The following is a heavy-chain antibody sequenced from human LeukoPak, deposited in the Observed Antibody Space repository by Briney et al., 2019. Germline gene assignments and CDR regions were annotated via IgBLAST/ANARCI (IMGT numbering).Heavy chain of an antibody. Sequence: SETLSLTCTVSGYSISSGYYWGWIRQPPGKGLDWIGSIYNSGSTYYNPSLKSRVTISVDTSKNQFSLKLSSVTAADTAVYYCARGYSSSWYWTWFYPSGQGTLVTVSS. J-gene: IGHJ5*02. CDR1: GYSISSGYY. D-gene: IGHD6-13*01. CDR2: IYNSGST. V-gene: IGHV4-38-2*02. CDR3: ARGYSSSWYWTWFYP.